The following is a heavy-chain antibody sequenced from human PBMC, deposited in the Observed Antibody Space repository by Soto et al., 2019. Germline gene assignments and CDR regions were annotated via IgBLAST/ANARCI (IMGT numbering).Heavy chain of an antibody. CDR2: IYYSGST. CDR3: ARGRNGLVLY. Sequence: SDPLSLTCTVFVGSVRSGNFYWSWIRQPPGKGLEWIGFIYYSGSTNYNPSLKSRVTISVDTSKNQFSLQLSSVTAADTAVYYCARGRNGLVLYWGQGTLVTVSA. J-gene: IGHJ4*02. V-gene: IGHV4-61*01. D-gene: IGHD3-9*01. CDR1: VGSVRSGNFY.